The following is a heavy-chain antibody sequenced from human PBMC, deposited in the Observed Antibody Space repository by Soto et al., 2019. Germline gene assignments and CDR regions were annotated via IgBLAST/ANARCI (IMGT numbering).Heavy chain of an antibody. CDR3: ARDPELRGYFDF. D-gene: IGHD1-26*01. Sequence: SETLSLTCTVSGGSISGYYWSWIRQPPGKGLEWIGNIYYSGTTNYNPSLKSRVTISVDTSKNQFSLKLRSVTAADTAVYYCARDPELRGYFDFWGQGTLVTVSS. V-gene: IGHV4-59*01. CDR1: GGSISGYY. CDR2: IYYSGTT. J-gene: IGHJ4*02.